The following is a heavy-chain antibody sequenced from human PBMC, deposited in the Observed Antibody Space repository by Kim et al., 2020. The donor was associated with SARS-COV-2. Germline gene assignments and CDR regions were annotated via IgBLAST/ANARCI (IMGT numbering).Heavy chain of an antibody. CDR3: ARVRRQRVRGVNTYYFDY. J-gene: IGHJ4*02. CDR1: GYTFTSYY. D-gene: IGHD3-10*01. V-gene: IGHV1-46*01. Sequence: ASVKVSCQASGYTFTSYYMHWVRQAPGQGLEWMGIINPSGGSTSYAQKFQGRVTMTRDTSTSTVYMELSSLRSEDTAVYYCARVRRQRVRGVNTYYFDYWGQGTLVTVSS. CDR2: INPSGGST.